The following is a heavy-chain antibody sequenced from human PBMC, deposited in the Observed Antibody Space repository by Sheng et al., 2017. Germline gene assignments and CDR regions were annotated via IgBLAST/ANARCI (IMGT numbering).Heavy chain of an antibody. J-gene: IGHJ4*02. D-gene: IGHD1-7*01. CDR3: TRQETTNFDY. V-gene: IGHV3-73*02. Sequence: VQLVESGGGLVQPGGSRETSPVQPLGSHSVDLLSTGSATLPGKGWSGLAVLEVNLTITRLHMLRRCKGRFTVSRDDSKTTAYLHMNSLKTEDTAVYYCTRQETTNFDYWGRGNPGHRLL. CDR1: GSHSVDLL. CDR2: LEVNLTITRL.